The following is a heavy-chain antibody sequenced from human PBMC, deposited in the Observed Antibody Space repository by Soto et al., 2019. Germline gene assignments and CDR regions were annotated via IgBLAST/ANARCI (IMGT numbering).Heavy chain of an antibody. J-gene: IGHJ3*02. V-gene: IGHV5-10-1*01. CDR3: ARLNYYDSSDYGPDI. D-gene: IGHD3-22*01. Sequence: GESLKISCKGSGYSFTSYWISWVRQMPGKGLEWMGRIDPSDSYTNYSPSFQGHVTISADKSISTAYLQWSSLKASDTAMYYCARLNYYDSSDYGPDIWGQGTMVTVS. CDR1: GYSFTSYW. CDR2: IDPSDSYT.